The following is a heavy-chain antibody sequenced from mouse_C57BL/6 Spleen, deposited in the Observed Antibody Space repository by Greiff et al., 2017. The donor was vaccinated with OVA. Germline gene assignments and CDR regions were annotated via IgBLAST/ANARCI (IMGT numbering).Heavy chain of an antibody. Sequence: EVQLVESGGGLVKPGGSLKLSCAASGFTFSSYAMSWVRQTPEKRLEWVATISDGGSYTYYPDNVKGRFTISRDNAKNNLYLQMSHLKSEDTARYYCALTTGVWGTGTTVTVAS. J-gene: IGHJ1*03. V-gene: IGHV5-4*01. CDR2: ISDGGSYT. CDR1: GFTFSSYA. D-gene: IGHD1-1*01. CDR3: ALTTGV.